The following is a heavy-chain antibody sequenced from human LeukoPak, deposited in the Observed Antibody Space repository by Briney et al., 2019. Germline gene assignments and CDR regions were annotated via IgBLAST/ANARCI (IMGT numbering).Heavy chain of an antibody. J-gene: IGHJ3*02. Sequence: PVGSLRLSCAASAFTFSSYEMNWVRQAPGKGLEWVSYISSIGSTIYYADSVKGRFTISRDNAKNSLYLQMNSLRAEDTAVYYCARLTGAFDIWGQGTMVTVSS. CDR3: ARLTGAFDI. V-gene: IGHV3-48*03. CDR1: AFTFSSYE. CDR2: ISSIGSTI. D-gene: IGHD1-14*01.